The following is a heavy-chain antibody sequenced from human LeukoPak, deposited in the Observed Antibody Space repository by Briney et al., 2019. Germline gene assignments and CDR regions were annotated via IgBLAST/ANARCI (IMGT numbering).Heavy chain of an antibody. CDR1: GFTFSSYA. CDR2: ISGSGGST. D-gene: IGHD3-10*01. J-gene: IGHJ6*02. V-gene: IGHV3-23*01. CDR3: AKPYYGSGSPSFGMDV. Sequence: GGSLRLSCAASGFTFSSYAMSWVRQAPGKGLEWVSAISGSGGSTNYADSVKGRFTISRDNSKNTLYLQMNSLRAEDTAVYYCAKPYYGSGSPSFGMDVWGQGTTVTVSS.